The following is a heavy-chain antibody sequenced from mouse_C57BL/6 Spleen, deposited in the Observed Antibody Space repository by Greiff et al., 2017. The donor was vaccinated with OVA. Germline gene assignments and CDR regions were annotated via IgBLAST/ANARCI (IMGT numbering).Heavy chain of an antibody. CDR3: ARNYGSSPAWFAY. J-gene: IGHJ3*01. CDR2: IDPSDSYT. Sequence: QVQLQQPGAELVRPGTSVKLSCKASGYTFTSYWMHWVKQRPGQGLEWIGVIDPSDSYTNYNQKFKGKATLTVDTASSTAYRQLSSLTSEDSAVYYCARNYGSSPAWFAYWGQGTLVTVSA. V-gene: IGHV1-59*01. CDR1: GYTFTSYW. D-gene: IGHD1-1*01.